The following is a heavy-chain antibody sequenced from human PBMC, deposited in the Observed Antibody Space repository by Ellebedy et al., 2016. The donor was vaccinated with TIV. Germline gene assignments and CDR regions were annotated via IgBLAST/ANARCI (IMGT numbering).Heavy chain of an antibody. J-gene: IGHJ4*02. V-gene: IGHV3-23*01. CDR2: ISGSGGST. CDR1: GFTFSSYA. CDR3: AKEIGTTSWYQPYYFDY. Sequence: GGSLRLSCAASGFTFSSYAMSWVRQAPGKGLEWVSAISGSGGSTYYTDSVKGRFTISRDNSKNTLYLQMNSLRAEDTAVYYCAKEIGTTSWYQPYYFDYWGQGTLVTVSS. D-gene: IGHD6-13*01.